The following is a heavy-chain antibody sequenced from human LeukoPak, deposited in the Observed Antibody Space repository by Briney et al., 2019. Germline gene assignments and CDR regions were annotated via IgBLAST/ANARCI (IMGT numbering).Heavy chain of an antibody. CDR2: ISGSGGST. Sequence: GGSLRLSCAASGFTFSGDAMSWVRQAPGKGLEWVSAISGSGGSTYYADSVKGRFTISRDNSKNTLYLQMNSLRAEDTAVYYCAKDLSGYYAHDYWGQGTLVTVSS. CDR3: AKDLSGYYAHDY. V-gene: IGHV3-23*01. CDR1: GFTFSGDA. D-gene: IGHD3-22*01. J-gene: IGHJ4*02.